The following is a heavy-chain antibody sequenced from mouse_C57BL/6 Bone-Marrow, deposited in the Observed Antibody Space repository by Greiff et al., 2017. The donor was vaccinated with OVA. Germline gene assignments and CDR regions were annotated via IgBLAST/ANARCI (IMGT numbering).Heavy chain of an antibody. CDR3: ETRDPTVVPYRYFDV. CDR1: GYTFTSYW. CDR2: INPTSGYT. J-gene: IGHJ1*03. V-gene: IGHV1-7*01. D-gene: IGHD1-1*01. Sequence: QVQLQQSGAELAKPGASVKLSCKASGYTFTSYWMHWVKQRPGQGLEWIGYINPTSGYTKYNQKFKDKATLTAAKSSSTAYMQLSSLTDEDSAVYYCETRDPTVVPYRYFDVWGTGITVTVSS.